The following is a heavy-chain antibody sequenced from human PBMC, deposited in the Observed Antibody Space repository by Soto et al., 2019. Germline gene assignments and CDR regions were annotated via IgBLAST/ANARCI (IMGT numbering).Heavy chain of an antibody. Sequence: EVQLLESGGGLVQPGGSLRLSCAASGFTFSSYAMSWVRQAPGKGLEWVSAISGSGGSTYYADSVKGRFTISRDNSKNTLYLQMNSLRAEDTAVYYCAKGKWFGELLLGWYFDLWGRGTLVTVSS. CDR3: AKGKWFGELLLGWYFDL. J-gene: IGHJ2*01. CDR2: ISGSGGST. D-gene: IGHD3-10*01. V-gene: IGHV3-23*01. CDR1: GFTFSSYA.